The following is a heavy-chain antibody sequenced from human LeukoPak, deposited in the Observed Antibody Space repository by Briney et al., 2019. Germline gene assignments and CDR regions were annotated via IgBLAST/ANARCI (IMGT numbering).Heavy chain of an antibody. CDR1: GGSISSYY. V-gene: IGHV4-59*01. D-gene: IGHD6-19*01. J-gene: IGHJ4*02. CDR2: INYSGNT. CDR3: AGGMQWLAFDQ. Sequence: SETLSLTCTVSGGSISSYYWSWIRQPPGKGLEWLGYINYSGNTNYNPSLKSRVIISIDTSNNQFSLKVSSVTAADTAIYYCAGGMQWLAFDQWGQGTLVTVPS.